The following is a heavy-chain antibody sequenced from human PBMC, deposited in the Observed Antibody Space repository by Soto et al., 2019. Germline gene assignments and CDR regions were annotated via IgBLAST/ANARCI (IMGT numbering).Heavy chain of an antibody. J-gene: IGHJ4*02. CDR2: ISYDGSNK. CDR3: AKELPPLTTVSYYFDY. Sequence: QVQLVESGGGVVQPGRSLRLSCAASGFTFSSYGMHWVRQAPGKGLEWVAVISYDGSNKYYADSVKGRFTISRDHSKNTLYLQMNSLRAEDTAVYYCAKELPPLTTVSYYFDYWGQGTLVTVSS. D-gene: IGHD4-4*01. V-gene: IGHV3-30*18. CDR1: GFTFSSYG.